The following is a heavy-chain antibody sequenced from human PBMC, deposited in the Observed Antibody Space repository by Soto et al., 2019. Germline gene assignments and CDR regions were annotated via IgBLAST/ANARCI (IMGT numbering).Heavy chain of an antibody. CDR2: VYYSGST. CDR1: GGSIRSSTYY. J-gene: IGHJ4*02. Sequence: QLQLQESGPGLVKPSETLSLTCTVSGGSIRSSTYYWGWIRQPPGKGLEWIGGVYYSGSTYYNPSLKSRVTISADTSKNQFSLKLSSVNAADTAVYYCAGCIAVAGGSWDFDYWGQGTLVTVSS. CDR3: AGCIAVAGGSWDFDY. D-gene: IGHD6-19*01. V-gene: IGHV4-39*01.